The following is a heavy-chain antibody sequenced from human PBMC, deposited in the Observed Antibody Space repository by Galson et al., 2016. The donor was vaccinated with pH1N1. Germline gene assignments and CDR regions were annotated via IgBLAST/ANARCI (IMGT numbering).Heavy chain of an antibody. D-gene: IGHD2-8*01. CDR2: IKPNSGDT. J-gene: IGHJ4*02. CDR1: GYTFTGYY. V-gene: IGHV1-2*02. CDR3: ARGRYCNNRDCFMGIDS. Sequence: SVKVSCKASGYTFTGYYIHWVRQAPGQGLEWMGWIKPNSGDTEYARKFQGRVTMTRDTSISTAYMELSSLRSDDTAIYYCARGRYCNNRDCFMGIDSWGQGTLVTVSS.